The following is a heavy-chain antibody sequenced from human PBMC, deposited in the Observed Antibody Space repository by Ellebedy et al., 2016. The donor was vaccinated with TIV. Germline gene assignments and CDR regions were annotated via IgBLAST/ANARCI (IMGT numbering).Heavy chain of an antibody. J-gene: IGHJ4*02. V-gene: IGHV3-11*01. D-gene: IGHD3-10*01. Sequence: GESLKISXAASGFTFSDYYMNWIRQAPGKGLEWVSYISSSDTTTNYADSVKGRFIISRDNAKNSLYLQMNSLRAEDTAVYYCARDQRRFGEYYSFDYWGQGTLVTVSS. CDR1: GFTFSDYY. CDR3: ARDQRRFGEYYSFDY. CDR2: ISSSDTTT.